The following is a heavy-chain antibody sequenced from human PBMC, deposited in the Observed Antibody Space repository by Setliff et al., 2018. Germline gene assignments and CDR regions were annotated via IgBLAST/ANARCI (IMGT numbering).Heavy chain of an antibody. CDR1: GYTFSRYW. CDR2: IYPSDSHT. D-gene: IGHD6-13*01. J-gene: IGHJ4*02. Sequence: SLKISCKASGYTFSRYWIGWVRQMPGKGLEWLGIIYPSDSHTRYSPSFQGQVTISADKSISTAYLQWSSLKASDTAMYYCARALASAGTVYFDYWGQGTLVTVS. CDR3: ARALASAGTVYFDY. V-gene: IGHV5-51*01.